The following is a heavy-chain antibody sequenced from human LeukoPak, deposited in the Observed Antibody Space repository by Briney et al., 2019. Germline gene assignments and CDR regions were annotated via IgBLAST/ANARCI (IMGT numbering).Heavy chain of an antibody. V-gene: IGHV3-30*02. Sequence: GGSLRLSCAASGFTFSSYSMNWVRQAPGKGLEWVAFIRYDGSNKYYADSVKGRFTISRDNSKNTLYLQMNSLRAEDTAVYYCAKGFKNYDILTGSQDYWGQGTLVTVSS. J-gene: IGHJ4*02. CDR3: AKGFKNYDILTGSQDY. CDR1: GFTFSSYS. CDR2: IRYDGSNK. D-gene: IGHD3-9*01.